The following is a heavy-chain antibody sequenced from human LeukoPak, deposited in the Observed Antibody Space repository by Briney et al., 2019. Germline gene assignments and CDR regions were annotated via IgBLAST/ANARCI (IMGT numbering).Heavy chain of an antibody. Sequence: GGSLRPSCAASGFTFSSYVMSWVRQAPGKGLEWVSAIVGSGGSTYYAASVKGRFAISRDNSKNTLYLQMTSLRAEDTAVYYCARRNYYFDYWGQGTLVTVSS. J-gene: IGHJ4*02. CDR3: ARRNYYFDY. CDR1: GFTFSSYV. CDR2: IVGSGGST. D-gene: IGHD1-7*01. V-gene: IGHV3-23*01.